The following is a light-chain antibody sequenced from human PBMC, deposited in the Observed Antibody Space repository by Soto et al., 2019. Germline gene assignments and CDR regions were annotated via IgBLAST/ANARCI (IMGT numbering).Light chain of an antibody. CDR1: QSVSSN. V-gene: IGKV3-15*01. Sequence: EIVMTQSPATLSVSPGARATLSCRASQSVSSNLAWYQQKPGQAPRLLIYGASTRATGIPARFSGSGSGTEFTLTISSLQSEDFAVYYCQQYNDWPPCTFGGGTKVEIK. J-gene: IGKJ4*02. CDR3: QQYNDWPPCT. CDR2: GAS.